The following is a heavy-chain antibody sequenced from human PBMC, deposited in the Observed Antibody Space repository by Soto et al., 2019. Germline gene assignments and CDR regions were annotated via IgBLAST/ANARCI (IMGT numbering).Heavy chain of an antibody. V-gene: IGHV1-69*12. CDR3: ARDRGPSSGYYPYWFDP. J-gene: IGHJ5*02. CDR1: GGTFSGYA. D-gene: IGHD3-22*01. Sequence: QVQLVQSGAEVKKPGSSVKVSCKASGGTFSGYAITWVRQAPGQGLEWMGGIIPIFGTANYAQKFQARVTITADESTSTAYMELSSLRSEDTAVYYCARDRGPSSGYYPYWFDPWGPGTLVTVSS. CDR2: IIPIFGTA.